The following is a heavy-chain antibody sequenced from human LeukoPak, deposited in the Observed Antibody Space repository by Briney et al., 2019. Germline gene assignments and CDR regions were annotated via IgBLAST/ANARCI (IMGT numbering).Heavy chain of an antibody. CDR1: GGSISSSSYY. CDR3: ARRGYCSSTSCYVGY. CDR2: IYYSGST. D-gene: IGHD2-2*01. J-gene: IGHJ4*02. Sequence: PSETLSLTCTVSGGSISSSSYYWGWIRQPPGKGLEWIGSIYYSGSTYYNPSLKSRVTISVDTSKNQFSLKLSSVTAADTAVYYCARRGYCSSTSCYVGYWGQGTLVTVSS. V-gene: IGHV4-39*01.